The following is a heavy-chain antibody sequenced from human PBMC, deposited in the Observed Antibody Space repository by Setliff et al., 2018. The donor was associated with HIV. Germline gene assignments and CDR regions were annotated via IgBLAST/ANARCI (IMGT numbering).Heavy chain of an antibody. CDR1: SGSVSRSDYY. Sequence: SETLSLTCTVSSGSVSRSDYYWGWIRQTPGQGLEWIGSIYWSGLTFYNPSLKSRVTISVDTSKNQFSLRLNSVTAADTAVYYCARMYSGYDWSPAGARTRYFDYWGQGTLVTVSS. J-gene: IGHJ4*02. CDR2: IYWSGLT. CDR3: ARMYSGYDWSPAGARTRYFDY. V-gene: IGHV4-39*01. D-gene: IGHD5-12*01.